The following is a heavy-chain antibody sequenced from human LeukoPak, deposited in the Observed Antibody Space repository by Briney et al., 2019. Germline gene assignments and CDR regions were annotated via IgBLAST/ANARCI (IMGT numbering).Heavy chain of an antibody. D-gene: IGHD4-17*01. CDR3: ARYSYYGDYAFDY. Sequence: SETLSLTCTVSGGSISNYYWSWIRQPAGKGLEWIGRIYTSGSTNYNPSLKSRVTMSVDTSKNQFSLKLSSVTAADTAVYYCARYSYYGDYAFDYWGQGTLVTVSS. CDR1: GGSISNYY. V-gene: IGHV4-4*07. CDR2: IYTSGST. J-gene: IGHJ4*02.